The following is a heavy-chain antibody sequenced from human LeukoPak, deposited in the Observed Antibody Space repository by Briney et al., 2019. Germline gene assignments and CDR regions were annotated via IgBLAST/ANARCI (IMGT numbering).Heavy chain of an antibody. Sequence: ASVKVSCKASGYTLTGYYMHWVRQAPGQGLEWTGSINPNSGGTNYAQKFQGRVTMTRDTSISTAYMELSRLRSDDTAVYYCAPGYCSSTSCLDAFDIWGQGTMVTVSS. CDR3: APGYCSSTSCLDAFDI. CDR2: INPNSGGT. CDR1: GYTLTGYY. D-gene: IGHD2-2*01. V-gene: IGHV1-2*02. J-gene: IGHJ3*02.